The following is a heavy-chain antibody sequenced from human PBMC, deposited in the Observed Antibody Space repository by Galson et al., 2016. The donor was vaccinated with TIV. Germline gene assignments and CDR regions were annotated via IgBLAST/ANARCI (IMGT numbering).Heavy chain of an antibody. V-gene: IGHV3-23*01. Sequence: LRLSCAASGFTFRSYAMSWVRQAPGKGLEWVSVISGGGGSTIYTDSVKGRFTISRDNSKSTLYLQMNSLRVEDTGSYYCATSWGNIAEAGRNWFDPWGQGTLVTVSS. J-gene: IGHJ5*02. CDR2: ISGGGGST. D-gene: IGHD6-13*01. CDR1: GFTFRSYA. CDR3: ATSWGNIAEAGRNWFDP.